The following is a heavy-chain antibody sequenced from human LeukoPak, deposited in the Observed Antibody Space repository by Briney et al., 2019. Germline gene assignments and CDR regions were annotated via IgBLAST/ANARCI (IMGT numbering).Heavy chain of an antibody. J-gene: IGHJ4*02. V-gene: IGHV3-11*04. CDR1: GFTFSEYY. D-gene: IGHD3-10*01. CDR2: ISSSGSTI. CDR3: ARDDRMVRGVIRPALAFDY. Sequence: GGSLRLSCAASGFTFSEYYMSWVRQAPGKGLEGVSYISSSGSTIYYADSVKGRFTISRDNAKNSLYLQMNSLRAEDTAVYYCARDDRMVRGVIRPALAFDYWGQGTLVTVSS.